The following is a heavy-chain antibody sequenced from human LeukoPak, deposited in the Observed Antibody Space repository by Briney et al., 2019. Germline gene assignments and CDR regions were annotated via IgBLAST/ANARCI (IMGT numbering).Heavy chain of an antibody. CDR1: GFIGSSKY. J-gene: IGHJ4*02. Sequence: GGSLRLSCSASGFIGSSKYMSWVRQAPGKGLEWVSVIYSGGSTYYAASVEGRFTISRANSKNTVYLQMNSLRVEDTDVYYCARAGPIDYWGQGTLVTVSS. CDR3: ARAGPIDY. CDR2: IYSGGST. V-gene: IGHV3-53*01.